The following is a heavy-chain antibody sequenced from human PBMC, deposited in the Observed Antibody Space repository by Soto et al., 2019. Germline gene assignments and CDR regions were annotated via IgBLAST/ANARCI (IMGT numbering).Heavy chain of an antibody. CDR1: GYTFTTSG. V-gene: IGHV1-18*01. CDR2: ISTYNGDT. CDR3: ARQGSWPYYYYGLDV. Sequence: QVQLVQSGPEVKKPGASVKVSCEASGYTFTTSGISWVRQAPGQGLEWMGWISTYNGDTNSAQKFQGRVTMTADTSTGTAYMELRSRKSDDTSVYYCARQGSWPYYYYGLDVWGQGTTVTVSS. D-gene: IGHD1-26*01. J-gene: IGHJ6*02.